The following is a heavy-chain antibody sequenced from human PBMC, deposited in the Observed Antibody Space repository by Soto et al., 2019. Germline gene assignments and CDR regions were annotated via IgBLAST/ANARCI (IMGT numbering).Heavy chain of an antibody. D-gene: IGHD3-16*01. CDR3: SRVPSPFEYYYAMDV. Sequence: SLTCTVAGDSISRGKKYCSWIRQNPGKGLEWLGYIFSSGTTYYNPSIKSRLTMSLDASQNQFSLKLNSLTDADTAVYFCSRVPSPFEYYYAMDVWGQETTLAVSS. CDR2: IFSSGTT. V-gene: IGHV4-30-4*01. J-gene: IGHJ6*02. CDR1: GDSISRGKKY.